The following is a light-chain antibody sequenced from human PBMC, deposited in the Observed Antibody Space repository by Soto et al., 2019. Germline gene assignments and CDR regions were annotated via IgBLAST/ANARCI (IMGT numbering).Light chain of an antibody. CDR1: SSDIGAYDY. Sequence: QSALTQPASVSGSPGQSITISCTGTSSDIGAYDYVSWYQQHPGKAPKLMIFEVSDRPSGASIRFSGSKSGNTASLTISGLQTEDEADYYCETWDSNTRVFGGGTKVTVL. CDR3: ETWDSNTRV. V-gene: IGLV2-14*01. J-gene: IGLJ3*02. CDR2: EVS.